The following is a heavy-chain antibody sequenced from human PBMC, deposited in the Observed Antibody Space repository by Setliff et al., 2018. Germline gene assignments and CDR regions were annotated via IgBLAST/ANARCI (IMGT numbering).Heavy chain of an antibody. CDR2: INPNSGGT. J-gene: IGHJ6*02. CDR1: GYTFTGYY. V-gene: IGHV1-2*04. CDR3: ARDLLYSGSYFGYYYGMDV. D-gene: IGHD1-26*01. Sequence: ASVNVSCKASGYTFTGYYMHWVRRAPGQGLEWMGWINPNSGGTNYAQKFQGWVTMTRDTSISTAYMELSRLRSDDTAVYYCARDLLYSGSYFGYYYGMDVWGQGTTVTVSS.